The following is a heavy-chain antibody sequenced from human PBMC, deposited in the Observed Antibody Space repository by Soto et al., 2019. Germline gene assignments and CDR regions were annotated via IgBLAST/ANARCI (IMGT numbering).Heavy chain of an antibody. CDR3: VRGPDYEGYFDY. J-gene: IGHJ4*02. D-gene: IGHD3-22*01. V-gene: IGHV1-69*12. CDR1: GTTFSNFA. CDR2: IILPFGTP. Sequence: QVRLVQSGAEVKKTGSSVKVSCEASGTTFSNFAIGWVRQAPGQGLEWMGGIILPFGTPNYAKKFQGRVTISAGESMTTAYMELRGLRSEDTAVYYCVRGPDYEGYFDYWGQGTLVTVSS.